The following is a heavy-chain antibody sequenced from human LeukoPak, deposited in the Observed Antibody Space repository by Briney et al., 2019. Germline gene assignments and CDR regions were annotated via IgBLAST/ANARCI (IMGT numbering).Heavy chain of an antibody. CDR2: IIPILGIA. Sequence: SVKVSCKASGGTFSSYAISWVRQAPGQGLEWMGRIIPILGIANYAQKFQGRVTITADKSTSTAYMELSSLRSEDTAVYYCARGAAGNFAFDIWGQGTMATVSS. D-gene: IGHD6-13*01. J-gene: IGHJ3*02. CDR3: ARGAAGNFAFDI. V-gene: IGHV1-69*04. CDR1: GGTFSSYA.